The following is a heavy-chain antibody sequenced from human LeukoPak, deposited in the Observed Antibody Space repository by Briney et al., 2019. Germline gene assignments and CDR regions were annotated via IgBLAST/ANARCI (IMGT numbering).Heavy chain of an antibody. CDR3: ARRGLGRPDY. CDR1: GGSISGYY. J-gene: IGHJ4*02. V-gene: IGHV4-34*01. Sequence: PSETLSLTCAVYGGSISGYYWTWIRQPPGKGLEWIGEINHSGSTNYNPSLKSRVTISVDTSKNQFSLKVSSVTAADTAVYYCARRGLGRPDYWGQGTLVTVSS. CDR2: INHSGST. D-gene: IGHD6-6*01.